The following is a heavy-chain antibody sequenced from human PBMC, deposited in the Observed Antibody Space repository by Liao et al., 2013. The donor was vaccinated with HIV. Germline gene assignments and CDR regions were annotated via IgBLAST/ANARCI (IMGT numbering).Heavy chain of an antibody. CDR1: RGSITSYY. V-gene: IGHV4-4*08. CDR3: ARGQTYYDFIPYYYYMDV. J-gene: IGHJ6*03. CDR2: IYTSGST. D-gene: IGHD3-3*01. Sequence: QVQLQESGPGLVKPSETLSLTCTISRGSITSYYWSWIRQPPGKGLEWIGRIYTSGSTNYNPSLKSRVTISVDTSKNQFSLKLSSVTAADTAVYYCARGQTYYDFIPYYYYMDVWAKG.